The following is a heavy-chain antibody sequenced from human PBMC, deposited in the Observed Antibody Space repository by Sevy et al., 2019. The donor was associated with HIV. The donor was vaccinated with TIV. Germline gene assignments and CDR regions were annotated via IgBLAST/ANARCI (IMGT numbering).Heavy chain of an antibody. V-gene: IGHV1-18*01. J-gene: IGHJ4*02. D-gene: IGHD3-22*01. CDR2: ISAYNGNT. Sequence: ASVKVSCKASGYTFTSYGISWVRQATGQGLEWMGWISAYNGNTNYAQKLQGRVTMTTDTSTSTAYMELRSLRSDDTAVYYCARTARYDSSGYYIRDYFDYWGQGTLVTVSS. CDR3: ARTARYDSSGYYIRDYFDY. CDR1: GYTFTSYG.